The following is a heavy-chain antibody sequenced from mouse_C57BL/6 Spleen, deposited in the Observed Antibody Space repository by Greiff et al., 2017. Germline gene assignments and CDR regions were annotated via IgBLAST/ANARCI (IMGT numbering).Heavy chain of an antibody. CDR3: AIWGDYYGSSYAMGY. Sequence: QVQLQQPGAELVKPGASVKVSCKASGYTFTSYWMHWVKQRPGQGLEWIGRIHPSDSDTNYNQKFKGKATLTVDKSSSTAYLQLSSLTAEDSAVYYCAIWGDYYGSSYAMGYWGQGTSVTFSS. CDR2: IHPSDSDT. D-gene: IGHD1-1*01. CDR1: GYTFTSYW. V-gene: IGHV1-74*01. J-gene: IGHJ4*01.